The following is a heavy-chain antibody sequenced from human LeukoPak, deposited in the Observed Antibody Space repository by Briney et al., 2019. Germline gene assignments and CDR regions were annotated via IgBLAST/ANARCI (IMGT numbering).Heavy chain of an antibody. CDR3: TTKYCSGGSCYGSEAFDI. D-gene: IGHD2-15*01. Sequence: GGSLRLSCAASGFTFSNAWMSWVRQAPGKGLEWVGHIKSKTDGGTTDYAAPVKGRFTISRDDSKNTLYLQMNSLETEDTAVYYCTTKYCSGGSCYGSEAFDIWGQGTMVTVSS. J-gene: IGHJ3*02. V-gene: IGHV3-15*01. CDR2: IKSKTDGGTT. CDR1: GFTFSNAW.